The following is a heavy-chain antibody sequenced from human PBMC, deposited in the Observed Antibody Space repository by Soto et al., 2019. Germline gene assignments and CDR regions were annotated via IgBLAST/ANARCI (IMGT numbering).Heavy chain of an antibody. J-gene: IGHJ5*02. CDR3: ARVPSP. CDR1: GGSSSGYY. CDR2: MYNTGST. V-gene: IGHV4-59*12. Sequence: PLETLSLTCTVFGGSSSGYYCSWIRETSRKGLEWIGYMYNTGSTVYNPSLKSRATISVDTSKNQFSLKLSSVTAADTAVYYCARVPSPWGQGTLVTVSS.